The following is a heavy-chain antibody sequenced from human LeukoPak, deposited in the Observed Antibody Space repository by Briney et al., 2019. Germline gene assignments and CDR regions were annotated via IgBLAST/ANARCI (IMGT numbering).Heavy chain of an antibody. Sequence: SETLSLTCAVSGYSISNGYDWGWIRQPPGKGLEWIGSISYSGSTYYHPSLKSRVTISVDTSKNHFSLKLSSVTAADTAVYYCATDSNRGILEWFQYWGQGSLVTVSS. CDR2: ISYSGST. J-gene: IGHJ1*01. V-gene: IGHV4-38-2*01. CDR1: GYSISNGYD. D-gene: IGHD3-3*01. CDR3: ATDSNRGILEWFQY.